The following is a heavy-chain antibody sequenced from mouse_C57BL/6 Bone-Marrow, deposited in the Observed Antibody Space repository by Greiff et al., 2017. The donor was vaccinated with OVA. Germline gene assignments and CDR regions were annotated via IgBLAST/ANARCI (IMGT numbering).Heavy chain of an antibody. Sequence: VMLVESGPELVKPGASVKLSCKASGYTFTSYDINWVKQRPGQGLEWIGWIYPRDGSTKYNEKFKGKATLTVDTSSSTAYMELHSLTSEDSAVYFCARNYYGSSYGYWYFDVWGTGTTVTVSS. J-gene: IGHJ1*03. CDR3: ARNYYGSSYGYWYFDV. CDR1: GYTFTSYD. D-gene: IGHD1-1*01. CDR2: IYPRDGST. V-gene: IGHV1-85*01.